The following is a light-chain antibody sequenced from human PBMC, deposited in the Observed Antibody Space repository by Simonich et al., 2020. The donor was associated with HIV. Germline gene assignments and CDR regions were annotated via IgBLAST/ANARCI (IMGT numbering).Light chain of an antibody. J-gene: IGKJ1*01. V-gene: IGKV4-1*01. CDR3: QQYYSTPPT. CDR2: WAA. Sequence: DIVMTQSPDSLAVSLVERATINCKSSRSVLYSSNNKNYLAWYQQKPGQPPNLLIYWAATRESGVPDRFRASGSGTDFTLTISSLQAEDVAVYYCQQYYSTPPTFGQGTKVEIK. CDR1: RSVLYSSNNKNY.